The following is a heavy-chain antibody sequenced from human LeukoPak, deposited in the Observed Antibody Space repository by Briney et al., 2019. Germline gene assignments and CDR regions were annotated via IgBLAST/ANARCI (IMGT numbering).Heavy chain of an antibody. J-gene: IGHJ4*02. CDR2: ISWNSGSI. Sequence: GGSLRLSCAASGYTFDDYAMHWVRQAPGKGLEWVSGISWNSGSIGYADSVKGRFTISRDNAKNSLYLQMNSLRAEDTALYYCAKDQGMGAAGNFNYWGQGTLVTVSS. D-gene: IGHD6-13*01. CDR1: GYTFDDYA. V-gene: IGHV3-9*01. CDR3: AKDQGMGAAGNFNY.